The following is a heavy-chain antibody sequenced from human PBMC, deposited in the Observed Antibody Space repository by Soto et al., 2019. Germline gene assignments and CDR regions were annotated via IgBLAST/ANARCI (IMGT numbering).Heavy chain of an antibody. Sequence: QLVESGGGLVKPGGSLRLSCAASAFTFTNAWMNWVRQAPGKGLEWVGRIKSKSQGGTADYAAPVKGRFAISRDDSKNTLYLQMSSLQTADTAVYFCAPEREGTVTLLRGLEPGAFDVGGLGTMVTVSS. CDR1: AFTFTNAW. D-gene: IGHD3-10*01. J-gene: IGHJ3*01. CDR3: APEREGTVTLLRGLEPGAFDV. CDR2: IKSKSQGGTA. V-gene: IGHV3-15*07.